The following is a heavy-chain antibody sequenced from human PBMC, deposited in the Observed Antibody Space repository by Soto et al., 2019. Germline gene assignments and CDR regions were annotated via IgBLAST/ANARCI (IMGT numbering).Heavy chain of an antibody. Sequence: GESLKISCKGSGYSFTTYWIAWVRQMPGKGLEWVGIIYPGDSDTRYSPSFEGHVTISVDKSISTAFLQWNSLKASDNAIYYCARHSTSAPKDHWAQGTLVTVSS. J-gene: IGHJ4*01. CDR3: ARHSTSAPKDH. V-gene: IGHV5-51*01. CDR2: IYPGDSDT. D-gene: IGHD3-10*01. CDR1: GYSFTTYW.